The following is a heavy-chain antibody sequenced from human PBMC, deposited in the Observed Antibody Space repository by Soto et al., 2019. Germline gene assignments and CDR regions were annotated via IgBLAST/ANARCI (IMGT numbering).Heavy chain of an antibody. Sequence: PGGSLRLSCTASGFTFSSYAMSWVRQAPGKGLEWVSAISGSGGSTYYADSVKGRFTISRDNSKNTLYLQMNSLRAEDTAVYYCAKDGGGTVTMTYFDYWVQGTLVTVSS. J-gene: IGHJ4*02. D-gene: IGHD4-4*01. CDR2: ISGSGGST. CDR1: GFTFSSYA. CDR3: AKDGGGTVTMTYFDY. V-gene: IGHV3-23*01.